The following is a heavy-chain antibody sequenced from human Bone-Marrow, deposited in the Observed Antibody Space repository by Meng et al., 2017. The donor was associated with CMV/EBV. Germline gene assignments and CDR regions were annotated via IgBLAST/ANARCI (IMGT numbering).Heavy chain of an antibody. CDR2: INPSDVST. J-gene: IGHJ5*02. V-gene: IGHV1-46*01. Sequence: ASVKVSCKASGYTFFSYCIHWVRQAPGQGLEWMGMINPSDVSTNYARKFQGRVTMTRDASTSTAYMELRSLRSDDTAVYYCARDSTIFGVVDHWGQGTLVTVSS. CDR3: ARDSTIFGVVDH. CDR1: GYTFFSYC. D-gene: IGHD3-3*01.